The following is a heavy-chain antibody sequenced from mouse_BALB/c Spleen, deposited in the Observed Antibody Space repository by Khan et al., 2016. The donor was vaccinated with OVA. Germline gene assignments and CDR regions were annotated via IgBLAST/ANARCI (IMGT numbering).Heavy chain of an antibody. V-gene: IGHV9-3-1*01. J-gene: IGHJ2*01. CDR3: ARFHGGY. CDR1: GYTFTNYV. CDR2: INTYTREP. Sequence: QIQLVQSGPELKKPGETVKISCKASGYTFTNYVMNWVKQSPGKGVKWMGWINTYTREPTYADDFKGRLVFSLETSASPAYLQIHSLKNEDTATYFCARFHGGYWGQGTTLTVSS.